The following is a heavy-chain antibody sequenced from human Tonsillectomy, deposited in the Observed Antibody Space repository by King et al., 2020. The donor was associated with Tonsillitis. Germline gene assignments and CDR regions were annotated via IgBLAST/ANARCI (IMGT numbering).Heavy chain of an antibody. CDR2: IDWDDAK. V-gene: IGHV2-70*15. CDR1: GFSLSTNRMS. J-gene: IGHJ4*02. D-gene: IGHD5-18*01. CDR3: ARTRGYTYVNDY. Sequence: LTLKESGPALVKPTQTLTLTCTVSGFSLSTNRMSVSWIRQPPGKALEWLARIDWDDAKYYNTSLKTRLSISKDTSENLVVLRMTDMGPVDTATYYCARTRGYTYVNDYWGQGTLVTVSS.